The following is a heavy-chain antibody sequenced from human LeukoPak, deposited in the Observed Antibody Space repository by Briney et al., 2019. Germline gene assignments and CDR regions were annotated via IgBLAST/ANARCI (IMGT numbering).Heavy chain of an antibody. D-gene: IGHD2-2*03. Sequence: PSETLSLTCTVSGGSISSYYWSWLRQPPGKGLEWIGYIYYSGSTNYNPSLKSRVTISVDTSKNQFSLKLSSVTAADTAVYYCARWIGDYGDYWGQGTLVTVSS. CDR3: ARWIGDYGDY. V-gene: IGHV4-59*01. CDR2: IYYSGST. J-gene: IGHJ4*02. CDR1: GGSISSYY.